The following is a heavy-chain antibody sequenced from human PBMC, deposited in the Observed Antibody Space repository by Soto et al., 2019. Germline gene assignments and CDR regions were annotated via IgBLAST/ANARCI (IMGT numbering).Heavy chain of an antibody. CDR1: GFSISSNY. D-gene: IGHD2-21*01. CDR2: TFSGGNT. V-gene: IGHV3-53*02. CDR3: ARKPPSAIQGWAFGMEV. J-gene: IGHJ6*01. Sequence: ELQLVETGGGLIQTGGSLRLSCAASGFSISSNYIAWVRQPPGKGLEWVSTTFSGGNTEYAASVKGRCSISRDNYKNTLYLQMDNLRVEDTAVYYCARKPPSAIQGWAFGMEVWGQGTTVSVS.